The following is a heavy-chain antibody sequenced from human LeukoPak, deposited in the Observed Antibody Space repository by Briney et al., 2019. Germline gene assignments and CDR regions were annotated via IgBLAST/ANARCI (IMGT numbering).Heavy chain of an antibody. D-gene: IGHD3-10*01. V-gene: IGHV4-59*01. Sequence: PSETLSLTCTVSGGSISSYYWSWARQPPGKGLEWIGYMYHSGSANYNPSLKSRVTISVDTSKIQFSLNLTSVTAADTAVYYCARYGSGSYRQFDYWGQGTLVTVSS. CDR1: GGSISSYY. CDR2: MYHSGSA. J-gene: IGHJ4*02. CDR3: ARYGSGSYRQFDY.